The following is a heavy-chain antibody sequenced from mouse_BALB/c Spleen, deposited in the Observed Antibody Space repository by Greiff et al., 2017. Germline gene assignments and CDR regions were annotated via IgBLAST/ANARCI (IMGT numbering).Heavy chain of an antibody. Sequence: VQLQQPGAELVKPGASVKLSCKASGYTFTSYWMHWVKQRPGQGLEWIGEINPSNGRTNYNEKFKSKATLTVDKSSSTAYMQLSSLTSEDSAVYYCAPFITTVVASFDYWGQGTTLTVSS. J-gene: IGHJ2*01. D-gene: IGHD1-1*01. CDR1: GYTFTSYW. V-gene: IGHV1S81*02. CDR3: APFITTVVASFDY. CDR2: INPSNGRT.